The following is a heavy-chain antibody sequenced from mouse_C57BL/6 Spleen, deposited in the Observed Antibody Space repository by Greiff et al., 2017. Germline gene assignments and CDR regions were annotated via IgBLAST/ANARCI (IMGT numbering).Heavy chain of an antibody. CDR1: GYTFTSYW. J-gene: IGHJ3*01. CDR2: IDPYSGGT. CDR3: ARSGYSWFDY. D-gene: IGHD3-2*02. V-gene: IGHV1-72*01. Sequence: VQLQQPGAELVKPGASVKLSCKASGYTFTSYWMHWVKQRPGRGLEWIGKIDPYSGGTKYNEKFKGKATLTVDKSSSTAYMQLSSLTSEDSAVYYCARSGYSWFDYWGQGTMVTVSA.